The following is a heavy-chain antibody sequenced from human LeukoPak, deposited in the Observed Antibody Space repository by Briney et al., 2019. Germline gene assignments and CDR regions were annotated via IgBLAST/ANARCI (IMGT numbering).Heavy chain of an antibody. Sequence: GGSLRLSCAASGFTVSSNYMSWVRQAPGKGLEWVSVIYSDGRTYYADSVKGRFTISRDNSKNTLYLETNSLRAEDTAVYYCAKGASSSAKTFDYWGQGTLVTVSS. CDR2: IYSDGRT. D-gene: IGHD6-13*01. CDR3: AKGASSSAKTFDY. CDR1: GFTVSSNY. J-gene: IGHJ4*02. V-gene: IGHV3-53*01.